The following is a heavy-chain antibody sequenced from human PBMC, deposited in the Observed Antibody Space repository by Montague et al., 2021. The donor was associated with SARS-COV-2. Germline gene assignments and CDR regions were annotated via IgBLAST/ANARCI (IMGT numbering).Heavy chain of an antibody. V-gene: IGHV6-1*01. CDR1: GDSVSSNSVS. J-gene: IGHJ4*02. Sequence: CAISGDSVSSNSVSWNWIRQSPSRGLEWLGRTYYRSKWSNEYALSVKSRITITPDTSKNQLSLQLTSVTPEDTAVYYCTRAVWGAQDYWSQGSLVTVSS. CDR3: TRAVWGAQDY. CDR2: TYYRSKWSN. D-gene: IGHD3-10*01.